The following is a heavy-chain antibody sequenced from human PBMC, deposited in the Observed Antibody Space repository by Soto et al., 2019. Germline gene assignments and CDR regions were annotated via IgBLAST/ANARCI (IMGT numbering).Heavy chain of an antibody. D-gene: IGHD1-26*01. CDR2: IYHSGST. J-gene: IGHJ4*02. Sequence: SETLSLTCAVSGGSISSGGYSWSWTRQPPGKGLEWIGYIYHSGSTYYNPSLKSRVTISVDRSKNQFSLKLSSVTAADTAVYYRAREAYGIVGERYFDYWGQGTLVTVSS. V-gene: IGHV4-30-2*01. CDR1: GGSISSGGYS. CDR3: AREAYGIVGERYFDY.